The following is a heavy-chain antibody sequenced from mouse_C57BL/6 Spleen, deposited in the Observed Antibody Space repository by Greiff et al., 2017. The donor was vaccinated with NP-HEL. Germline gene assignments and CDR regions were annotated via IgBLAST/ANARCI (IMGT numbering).Heavy chain of an antibody. D-gene: IGHD1-1*01. Sequence: VQLQQSGPELVKPGASVKISCKASGYTFTDYYMNWVKQSHGKSLEWIGDINPNNGGTSYNQKFKGKATLTVDKSSSTAYMELRSLTSEDSAVYYCASYYYGDWYFDVWGTGTTVTVSS. CDR1: GYTFTDYY. V-gene: IGHV1-26*01. CDR3: ASYYYGDWYFDV. J-gene: IGHJ1*03. CDR2: INPNNGGT.